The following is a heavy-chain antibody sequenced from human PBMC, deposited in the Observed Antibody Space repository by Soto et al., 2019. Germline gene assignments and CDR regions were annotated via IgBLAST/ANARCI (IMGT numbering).Heavy chain of an antibody. D-gene: IGHD4-17*01. Sequence: QVQLVQSGAEVKKPGSSVKVSCKASGGTFSSYTISWVRQAPGQGLEWMGRIIPILGIANYAQKFQGRVTITPDKSTSTAYMELSSLRSEDTAVYYCARDDYGDYGEFDYWGQGTLVTVSS. CDR3: ARDDYGDYGEFDY. J-gene: IGHJ4*02. V-gene: IGHV1-69*08. CDR1: GGTFSSYT. CDR2: IIPILGIA.